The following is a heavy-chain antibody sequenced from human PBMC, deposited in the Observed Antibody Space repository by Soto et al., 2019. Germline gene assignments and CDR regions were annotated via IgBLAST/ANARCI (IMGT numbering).Heavy chain of an antibody. J-gene: IGHJ3*02. CDR3: TTESRIGYCSGGSCYSVDAFDI. CDR2: IKSKTDGGTT. V-gene: IGHV3-15*01. D-gene: IGHD2-15*01. CDR1: GFTFSNAW. Sequence: PGGSLRLSCAASGFTFSNAWMSWVRQAPGKGLEWVGRIKSKTDGGTTDYAAPVKGRFTISRDDSKNTLYLQMNSLKTEDTAVYYCTTESRIGYCSGGSCYSVDAFDIWGQGTMVTVSS.